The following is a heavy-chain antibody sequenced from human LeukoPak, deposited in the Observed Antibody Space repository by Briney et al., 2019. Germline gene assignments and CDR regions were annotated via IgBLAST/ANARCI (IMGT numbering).Heavy chain of an antibody. D-gene: IGHD3-22*01. CDR3: ARAALIMLVSDNYFDY. V-gene: IGHV1-46*01. J-gene: IGHJ4*02. CDR2: INPSGGST. CDR1: GYTFTSYY. Sequence: ASVKVSCKASGYTFTSYYMHWVRQAPGQGLEWMGIINPSGGSTSYAQKFQGRVTMTRDTSTSTVYMELSSLRSEDTAVYYCARAALIMLVSDNYFDYWSQGTLVTVSS.